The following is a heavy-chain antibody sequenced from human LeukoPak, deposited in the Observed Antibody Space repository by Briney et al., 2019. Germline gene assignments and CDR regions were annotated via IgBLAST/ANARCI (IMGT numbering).Heavy chain of an antibody. V-gene: IGHV1-3*01. D-gene: IGHD4-11*01. J-gene: IGHJ6*02. CDR2: INAGNGNT. CDR1: GYTFTSYA. Sequence: ASVNVSCKASGYTFTSYAMHWVRQAPGQRLEWMGWINAGNGNTKYSQKFQGRVTITRDTSASTAYMELSSLRSEDTAVYYYARSDYSKYYYYYGMDVWGQGTTVTVSS. CDR3: ARSDYSKYYYYYGMDV.